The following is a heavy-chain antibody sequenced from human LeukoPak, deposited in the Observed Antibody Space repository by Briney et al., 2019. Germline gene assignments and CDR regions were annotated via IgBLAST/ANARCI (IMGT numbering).Heavy chain of an antibody. Sequence: ASVKVSCKASGGTFISYAISWVRQAPGQGLEWMGGIIPIFGTANYAQKFQGRVTITADESTSTAYMELSSLRSEDTAVYYCARDQGAPHYYYGMDVWGQGTTVTVSS. V-gene: IGHV1-69*01. CDR3: ARDQGAPHYYYGMDV. CDR1: GGTFISYA. J-gene: IGHJ6*02. CDR2: IIPIFGTA.